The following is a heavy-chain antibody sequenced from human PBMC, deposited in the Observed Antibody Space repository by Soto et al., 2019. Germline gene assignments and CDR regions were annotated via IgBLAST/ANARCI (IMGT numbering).Heavy chain of an antibody. D-gene: IGHD5-12*01. CDR2: ISSSSSYI. Sequence: GGSLRLSCAASGFTFSSYSMNWVRQAPGKGLEWVSSISSSSSYIYYADSVKGRFTISRDKAKNSLYLQMNSLRAEDTAVYYCAAPVRNIVATIAAFDIWGQGTMVTVSS. V-gene: IGHV3-21*01. CDR1: GFTFSSYS. CDR3: AAPVRNIVATIAAFDI. J-gene: IGHJ3*02.